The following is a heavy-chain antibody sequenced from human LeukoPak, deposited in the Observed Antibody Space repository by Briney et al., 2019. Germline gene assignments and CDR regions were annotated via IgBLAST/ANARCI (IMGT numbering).Heavy chain of an antibody. V-gene: IGHV1-2*02. CDR2: INPNSGDT. CDR3: ARGPSTGDFDY. J-gene: IGHJ4*02. CDR1: VYSFTGYY. D-gene: IGHD1-1*01. Sequence: ASVNVSFKSSVYSFTGYYLHWMRQALGQRFEWIGWINPNSGDTSYAQKFQGRVTMTRDTSISTVYMDLSSLRSDDTAVYYCARGPSTGDFDYWGQGTPVTVSS.